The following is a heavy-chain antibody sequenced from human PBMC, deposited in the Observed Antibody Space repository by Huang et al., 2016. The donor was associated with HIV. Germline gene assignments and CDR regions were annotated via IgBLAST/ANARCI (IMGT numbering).Heavy chain of an antibody. J-gene: IGHJ4*02. Sequence: QVQLVQSGAEVKKPGASVKVSCRTSGYTFTDYFGHWGRQAPGQGLQGIGSINPRSGVTNYAQKFQGRVTMNRDTSIRTVYMELNRLRSDDTALYYCARTPYSGSHPDYWGQGTLVTVSS. CDR1: GYTFTDYF. CDR2: INPRSGVT. D-gene: IGHD2-15*01. CDR3: ARTPYSGSHPDY. V-gene: IGHV1-2*02.